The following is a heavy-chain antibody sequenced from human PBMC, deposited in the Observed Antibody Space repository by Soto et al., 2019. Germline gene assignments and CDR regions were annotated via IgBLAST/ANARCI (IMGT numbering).Heavy chain of an antibody. Sequence: GSLRLSFAASGFTVSSNYLSWVRQAPGKGLEWVSVIYSGGSTYYADSVRGRFTISRDNSKNTLYLQMKSLRAEDTAVYYCARDPPATRHGMDVWGQGTTVPVSS. J-gene: IGHJ6*01. V-gene: IGHV3-53*01. CDR1: GFTVSSNY. CDR2: IYSGGST. CDR3: ARDPPATRHGMDV.